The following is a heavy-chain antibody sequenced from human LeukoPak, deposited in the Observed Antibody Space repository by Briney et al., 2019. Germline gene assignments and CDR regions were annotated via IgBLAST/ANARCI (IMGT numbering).Heavy chain of an antibody. V-gene: IGHV1-69*04. D-gene: IGHD2-21*02. CDR3: ARSDCGGDCEFDP. Sequence: SVKVSCKASGGTFSSYAISWVRQASGQGLEWMGRIIPILGIANYAQKFQGRVTITADKSTSTAYMELSSLRSEDTAVYYCARSDCGGDCEFDPWGQGTLVTVSS. CDR2: IIPILGIA. J-gene: IGHJ5*02. CDR1: GGTFSSYA.